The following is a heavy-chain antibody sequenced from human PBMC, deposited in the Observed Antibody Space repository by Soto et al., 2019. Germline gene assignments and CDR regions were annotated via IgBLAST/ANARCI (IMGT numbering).Heavy chain of an antibody. Sequence: PSETLSLTCTVSGGSMSRGDYYWSWIRQPPGKGLEWIGFIYHTGSTYYSPSLKNRVAISVDTSKNQFSLKLSSVTAADTAVYFCARDPLDDYGDLSHVFDSWGKGTMVTVS. CDR3: ARDPLDDYGDLSHVFDS. CDR1: GGSMSRGDYY. D-gene: IGHD4-17*01. CDR2: IYHTGST. J-gene: IGHJ3*02. V-gene: IGHV4-30-4*01.